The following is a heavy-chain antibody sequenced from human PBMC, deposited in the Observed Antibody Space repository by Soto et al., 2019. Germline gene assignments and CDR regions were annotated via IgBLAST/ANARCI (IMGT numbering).Heavy chain of an antibody. J-gene: IGHJ4*01. CDR2: VKSKTDGGTT. Sequence: PGGSLRLSCAASGFTFSNAWINWVRQAPGKGLEWVGRVKSKTDGGTTDLAAPVKGRFAISRDDSKNMVYLEMNSLKTKDTGIYYCTTDSYITSIIVRFDYWGHGTLVTVSS. CDR3: TTDSYITSIIVRFDY. V-gene: IGHV3-15*07. CDR1: GFTFSNAW. D-gene: IGHD3-22*01.